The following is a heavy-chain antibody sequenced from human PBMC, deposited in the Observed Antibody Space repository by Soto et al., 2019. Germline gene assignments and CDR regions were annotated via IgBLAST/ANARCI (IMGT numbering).Heavy chain of an antibody. CDR1: GGSMSSSNW. J-gene: IGHJ5*02. Sequence: SETLSLTCTVSGGSMSSSNWWNWVRQPPGKGLEWIGETHHSGRTNYNPSLKSRVTISVDTSNNQFSLRLSSVTAADTAVYYCARDLGGYCTSTSCLGWFDPWGQG. D-gene: IGHD2-2*01. V-gene: IGHV4-4*02. CDR2: THHSGRT. CDR3: ARDLGGYCTSTSCLGWFDP.